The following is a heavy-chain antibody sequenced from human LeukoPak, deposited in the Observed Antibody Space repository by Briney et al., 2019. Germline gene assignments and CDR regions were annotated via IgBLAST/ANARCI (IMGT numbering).Heavy chain of an antibody. CDR2: IIPILGIA. CDR1: GGTFSSYA. D-gene: IGHD3-22*01. Sequence: SVKVSCKASGGTFSSYAISWVRQAPGQGLEWMGRIIPILGIANYAQKFQGRVTITADKSTSTAYMELRSRRSEDTAVYYCESTMIVRGVAFDIWGQGTMVTISS. J-gene: IGHJ3*02. CDR3: ESTMIVRGVAFDI. V-gene: IGHV1-69*04.